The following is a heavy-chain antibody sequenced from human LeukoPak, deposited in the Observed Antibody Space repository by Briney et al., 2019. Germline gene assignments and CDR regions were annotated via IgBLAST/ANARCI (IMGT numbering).Heavy chain of an antibody. Sequence: GGSLRLSCAASGFTFSSYSMNWVRQAPGKGLEWVPSISSSSSYIHYADSVKGRFTISRDNTKNSLYLQMNSLRAEDTAVYYCARDGVKYCSGGSCHNWFDPWGQGTLVTVSS. CDR1: GFTFSSYS. CDR3: ARDGVKYCSGGSCHNWFDP. CDR2: ISSSSSYI. D-gene: IGHD2-15*01. V-gene: IGHV3-21*01. J-gene: IGHJ5*02.